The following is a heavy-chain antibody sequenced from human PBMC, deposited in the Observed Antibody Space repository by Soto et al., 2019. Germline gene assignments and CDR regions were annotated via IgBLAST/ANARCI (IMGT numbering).Heavy chain of an antibody. CDR3: ARHLTNSGYGENWFDP. D-gene: IGHD5-12*01. Sequence: PSETLSLTCTVSGGSISSYYWSWIRQPPGKGLEWIGYIYYSGSTNYNPSLKSRVTISVDTSKNQFSLKLSSVTAADTAVYYCARHLTNSGYGENWFDPWGQGTLVTVSS. CDR2: IYYSGST. V-gene: IGHV4-59*08. J-gene: IGHJ5*02. CDR1: GGSISSYY.